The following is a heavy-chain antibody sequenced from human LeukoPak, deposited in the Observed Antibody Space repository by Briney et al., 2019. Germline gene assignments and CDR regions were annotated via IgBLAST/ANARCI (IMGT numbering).Heavy chain of an antibody. D-gene: IGHD6-13*01. V-gene: IGHV3-7*01. J-gene: IGHJ4*02. Sequence: GGSLRLSCAASGFTFSSYWMTWVRQAPGKGPEWVANIKGDGSEKYYVDSVKGRFTISRDSAKNSLFLQMNSLRAEDTAVYYCASGRPSSSWYDYWGQGTLVTVSS. CDR3: ASGRPSSSWYDY. CDR1: GFTFSSYW. CDR2: IKGDGSEK.